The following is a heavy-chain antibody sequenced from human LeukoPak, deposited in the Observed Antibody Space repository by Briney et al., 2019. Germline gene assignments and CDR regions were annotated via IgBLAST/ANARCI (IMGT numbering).Heavy chain of an antibody. V-gene: IGHV1-46*01. CDR1: GYTFTSYY. Sequence: ASVKVSCKASGYTFTSYYMHWVRQAPGQGLEWMGIINPSGGSTSYAQKFQGRVTMTRNTSISTAYMELSSLRSEDTAVYYCARCSRGSSGWFDPWGQGTLVTVSS. CDR3: ARCSRGSSGWFDP. J-gene: IGHJ5*02. CDR2: INPSGGST. D-gene: IGHD6-6*01.